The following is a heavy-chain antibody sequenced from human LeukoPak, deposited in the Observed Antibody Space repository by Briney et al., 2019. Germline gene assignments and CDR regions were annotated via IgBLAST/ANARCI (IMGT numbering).Heavy chain of an antibody. CDR3: ARDRQLIVGATFYYYYMDV. J-gene: IGHJ6*03. CDR2: IKQDGSEK. CDR1: GFTFSSYW. D-gene: IGHD1-26*01. Sequence: LAGGSLRLSCAASGFTFSSYWMSWVRQAPGKGLEWVANIKQDGSEKYYVDSVKGRFTISRDNAKNSLYLQMNSLRAEDTAVYYCARDRQLIVGATFYYYYMDVWGKGTTVTVSS. V-gene: IGHV3-7*01.